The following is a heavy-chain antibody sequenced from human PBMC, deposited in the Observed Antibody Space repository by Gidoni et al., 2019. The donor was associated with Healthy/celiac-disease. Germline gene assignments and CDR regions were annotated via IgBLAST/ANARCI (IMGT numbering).Heavy chain of an antibody. CDR2: INHSGST. CDR3: ARELGGWFDY. J-gene: IGHJ4*02. V-gene: IGHV4-34*01. Sequence: QVQLQQWGAGLLKPSETLSLTCAVYGGSFSGYYWSWIRQPPGKGLEWIGEINHSGSTNYNPSLKSRVTISVDTSKNQFSLKLSSVTAADTAVYYCARELGGWFDYWGQGTLVTVSS. CDR1: GGSFSGYY. D-gene: IGHD6-6*01.